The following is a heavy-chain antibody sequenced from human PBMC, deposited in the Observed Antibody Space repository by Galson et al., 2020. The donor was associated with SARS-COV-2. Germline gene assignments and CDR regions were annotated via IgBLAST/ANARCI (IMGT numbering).Heavy chain of an antibody. J-gene: IGHJ4*02. Sequence: GESLKISCAASGFTFSSYSMNWVRQAPGKGLEWVSYISSSSSTIYYADSVKGRFTISRDNAKNSLYLQMNSLRAEDTAVYYCARAILGDYVWVSYRYGETTWGQGTLVTVSS. CDR2: ISSSSSTI. D-gene: IGHD3-16*02. CDR3: ARAILGDYVWVSYRYGETT. V-gene: IGHV3-48*04. CDR1: GFTFSSYS.